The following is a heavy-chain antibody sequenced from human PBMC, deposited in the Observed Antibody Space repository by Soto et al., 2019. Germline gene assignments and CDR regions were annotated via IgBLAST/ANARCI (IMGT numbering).Heavy chain of an antibody. CDR2: IYYSGNT. Sequence: SETLSLTCTVSGDSISSGDYYWSWIRQPPGKGLEWIGCIYYSGNTYYNPSLKRRFTISVDTSKNQFSLKLSSVTVADTAVYYCARIGLYDSDDSYSPVYWGQGTLVTVSS. V-gene: IGHV4-30-4*01. J-gene: IGHJ4*02. CDR1: GDSISSGDYY. CDR3: ARIGLYDSDDSYSPVY. D-gene: IGHD3-22*01.